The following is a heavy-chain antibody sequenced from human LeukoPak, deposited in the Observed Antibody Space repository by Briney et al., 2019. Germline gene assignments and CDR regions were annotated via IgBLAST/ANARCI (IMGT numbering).Heavy chain of an antibody. CDR2: IRSKAYGGTT. J-gene: IGHJ4*02. V-gene: IGHV3-49*04. CDR1: GFTFGDYA. D-gene: IGHD4-23*01. CDR3: TGAPSNYGGNSYDY. Sequence: GGSLRLSCTASGFTFGDYAMSWVRQAPGKGLEWVGFIRSKAYGGTTEYAASVKGRFTISRDDSKSIAYLQMNSLKTEDTAVYYCTGAPSNYGGNSYDYWGQGTLVTVSS.